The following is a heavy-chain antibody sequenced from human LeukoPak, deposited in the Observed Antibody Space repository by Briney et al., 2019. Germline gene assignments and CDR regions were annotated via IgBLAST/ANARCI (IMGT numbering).Heavy chain of an antibody. CDR1: GGTFSSYA. Sequence: SVKVPCKASGGTFSSYAISWVRQAPGQGLEWMGRIIPILGIANYAQKFQGRVTITADKSTSTAYMELSSLRSEDTAVYYCARVDTAMVIDYWGQGTLVTVSS. CDR2: IIPILGIA. J-gene: IGHJ4*02. V-gene: IGHV1-69*04. D-gene: IGHD5-18*01. CDR3: ARVDTAMVIDY.